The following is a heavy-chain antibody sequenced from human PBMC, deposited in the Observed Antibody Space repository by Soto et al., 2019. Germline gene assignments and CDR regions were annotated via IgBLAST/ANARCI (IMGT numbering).Heavy chain of an antibody. CDR1: GGSISSGSYY. CDR3: ARSGDSSGWYYYYMDV. Sequence: QLQLQESGPGLVKPSETLSLTCTVSGGSISSGSYYWGWIRQPPGRGLEWIGNIYYSGSTKYSGTTKENPSLKSRFTISIDTSKNQFSLEPSSVTAADTAVYYCARSGDSSGWYYYYMDVWGKGTTVTVSS. D-gene: IGHD6-19*01. J-gene: IGHJ6*03. V-gene: IGHV4-39*02. CDR2: IYYSGST.